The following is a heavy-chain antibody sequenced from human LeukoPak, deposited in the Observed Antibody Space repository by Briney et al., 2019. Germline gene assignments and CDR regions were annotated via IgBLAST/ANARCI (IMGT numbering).Heavy chain of an antibody. J-gene: IGHJ4*02. D-gene: IGHD3-22*01. CDR1: GYTLTELS. CDR2: FDPEDGET. Sequence: ASVKVSCKVSGYTLTELSMHWVRQAPGKGLEWMGGFDPEDGETIYAQKFQGRVTMTEDTSTDTAYMELSSLRSEDTAVYYCARSKGSSGYYLAGIKNDYWGQGTLVTVSS. V-gene: IGHV1-24*01. CDR3: ARSKGSSGYYLAGIKNDY.